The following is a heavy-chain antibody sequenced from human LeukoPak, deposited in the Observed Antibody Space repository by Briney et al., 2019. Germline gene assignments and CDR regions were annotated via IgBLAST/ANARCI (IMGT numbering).Heavy chain of an antibody. J-gene: IGHJ5*02. Sequence: GGSLRLSCAASGFTVSTNYMSWVRQAPGKGLEWVSVIFSNGNTYYAGSVKGRFSISRDNSKNTLFLQMNSLRDEDTAVYYCARGSIGPRSWFDPWGQGTLVTVSS. CDR1: GFTVSTNY. CDR2: IFSNGNT. D-gene: IGHD2-2*01. CDR3: ARGSIGPRSWFDP. V-gene: IGHV3-66*01.